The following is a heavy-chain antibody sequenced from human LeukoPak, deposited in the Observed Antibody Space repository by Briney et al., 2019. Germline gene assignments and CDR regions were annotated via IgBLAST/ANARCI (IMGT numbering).Heavy chain of an antibody. D-gene: IGHD3-9*01. Sequence: GGPLRLSCAASGFTFSSYAMSWVRQAPGKGLEWVSAISGSGGSTYYADSVKGRFTISRDNSKNTLYLQMNSLRAEDTAVYYCAKCGQGPESLRYFDWLLPRAGRERYYFDYWGQGTLVTVSS. J-gene: IGHJ4*02. CDR3: AKCGQGPESLRYFDWLLPRAGRERYYFDY. CDR1: GFTFSSYA. CDR2: ISGSGGST. V-gene: IGHV3-23*01.